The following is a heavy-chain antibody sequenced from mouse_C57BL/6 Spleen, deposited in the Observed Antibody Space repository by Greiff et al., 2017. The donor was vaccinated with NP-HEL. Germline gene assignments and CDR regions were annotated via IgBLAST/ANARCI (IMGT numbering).Heavy chain of an antibody. CDR2: IRNKANGYTT. CDR1: GFTFTDYY. D-gene: IGHD2-3*01. V-gene: IGHV7-3*01. CDR3: ARSFYDCYSPYAMDY. J-gene: IGHJ4*01. Sequence: EVQGVESGGGLVQPGGSLSLSCAASGFTFTDYYMSWVRQPPGKALEWLGFIRNKANGYTTEYSASMKGRFTISRDNSLSSLYLQMNALRAEDSATYYCARSFYDCYSPYAMDYWGQGTSVTVSS.